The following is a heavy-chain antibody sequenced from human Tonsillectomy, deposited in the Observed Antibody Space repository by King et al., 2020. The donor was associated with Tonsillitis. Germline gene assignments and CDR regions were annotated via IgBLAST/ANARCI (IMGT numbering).Heavy chain of an antibody. CDR2: IIPIFGTA. CDR1: GGTFSSYA. Sequence: QLVQSGAEVKKPGSSVKVSCKASGGTFSSYAISWVRQAPGQGLEWMGGIIPIFGTANYAQTFQGRVTITADESTSTAYMELSSLRSEDTAVYYCASFGKLVVPAAMADYWGQGTLVTVSS. D-gene: IGHD2-2*01. CDR3: ASFGKLVVPAAMADY. J-gene: IGHJ4*02. V-gene: IGHV1-69*01.